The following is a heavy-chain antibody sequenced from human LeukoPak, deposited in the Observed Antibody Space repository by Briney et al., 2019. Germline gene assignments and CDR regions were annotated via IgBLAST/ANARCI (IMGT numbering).Heavy chain of an antibody. D-gene: IGHD3-3*01. CDR1: GGSFSGYY. CDR3: ARFRSGYYYYGMDV. Sequence: SETLSLTCAVYGGSFSGYYWSWIRQPPGKGLEWIGEINHSGSTNYNPSLKSRVTISVDTSKNQFSLKLSSVTAADTAVYYCARFRSGYYYYGMDVWGQRTTVTVSS. J-gene: IGHJ6*02. V-gene: IGHV4-34*01. CDR2: INHSGST.